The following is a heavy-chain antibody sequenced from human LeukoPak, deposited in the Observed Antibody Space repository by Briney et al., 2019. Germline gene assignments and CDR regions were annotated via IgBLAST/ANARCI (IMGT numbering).Heavy chain of an antibody. CDR2: IYYSGST. D-gene: IGHD2-2*01. V-gene: IGHV4-31*03. J-gene: IGHJ6*02. CDR3: ARENIVVVPAAARYYYYGMDV. Sequence: SETLSLTCTVSGGSISSGGYYWSWIRQHPGKGLEWIGYIYYSGSTYYNPSLKSRVTISVDTSKNQFSLKLSSVTAADTAVYYCARENIVVVPAAARYYYYGMDVWGQGTTVTVSS. CDR1: GGSISSGGYY.